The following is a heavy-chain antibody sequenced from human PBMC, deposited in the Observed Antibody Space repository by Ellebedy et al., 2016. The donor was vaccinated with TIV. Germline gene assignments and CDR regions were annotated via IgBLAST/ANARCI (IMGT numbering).Heavy chain of an antibody. Sequence: GGSLRLSCKGSGYSFTSYWIGWVRQMPGKGLEWMGIIYPGDSDTRYSPSFQGQVTISADKSISTAYLQWSGLKASDTAMYYCARPYNGYDSDRWYFDLWGRGTLVTVSS. CDR3: ARPYNGYDSDRWYFDL. CDR1: GYSFTSYW. V-gene: IGHV5-51*01. D-gene: IGHD5-12*01. CDR2: IYPGDSDT. J-gene: IGHJ2*01.